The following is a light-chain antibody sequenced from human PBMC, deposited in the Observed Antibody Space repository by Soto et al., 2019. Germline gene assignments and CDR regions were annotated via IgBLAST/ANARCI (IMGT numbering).Light chain of an antibody. V-gene: IGLV1-44*01. Sequence: QSALTQPPSASGTPGQRVTISCSGSNSNIGSNTVNWYQQLPGTAPRFLIYSDKQRPPGVPERFSGSKSGTSASLAIGGLQSEDEADYYCAAWDDSLNADVFGTGTKLTVL. CDR2: SDK. J-gene: IGLJ1*01. CDR1: NSNIGSNT. CDR3: AAWDDSLNADV.